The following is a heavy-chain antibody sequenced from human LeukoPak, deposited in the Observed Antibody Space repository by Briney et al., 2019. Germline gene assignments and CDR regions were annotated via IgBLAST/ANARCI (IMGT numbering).Heavy chain of an antibody. J-gene: IGHJ4*02. CDR2: IYSGGST. D-gene: IGHD3-16*02. Sequence: GGSLRLSCAASGFTVSSNYMSWVRQAPGKGLEWVSVIYSGGSTYYADSVKGRFTIPRDNSKNTLYLQMNSLRAEDTAVYYCARVLADYVWGSYRTDYFDYWGQGTLVTVSS. CDR1: GFTVSSNY. CDR3: ARVLADYVWGSYRTDYFDY. V-gene: IGHV3-53*01.